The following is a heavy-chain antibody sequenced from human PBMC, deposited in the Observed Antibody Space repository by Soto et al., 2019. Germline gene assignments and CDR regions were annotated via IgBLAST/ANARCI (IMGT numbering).Heavy chain of an antibody. Sequence: QVQLVQSGAEVKKPGASVKVSCKASGYTFTSYGISWVRQAPGQGLEWMGWISAYNGNTNYAQKLQGRVTMTTXXSXSXXYMELRSLRSDDTAVYYCARGETYYDSSGDDAFDIWGQGTMVTVSS. V-gene: IGHV1-18*01. CDR1: GYTFTSYG. J-gene: IGHJ3*02. CDR2: ISAYNGNT. D-gene: IGHD3-22*01. CDR3: ARGETYYDSSGDDAFDI.